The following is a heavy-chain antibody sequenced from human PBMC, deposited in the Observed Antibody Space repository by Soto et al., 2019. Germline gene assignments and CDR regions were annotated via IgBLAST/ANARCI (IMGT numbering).Heavy chain of an antibody. Sequence: GGSLRLSCAASGFIFGDYAMHWVRQAPGRGLQWVSGISWNSGSIGYADSVKGRFTVSRDNAKNSLYLQMNSLRAEDTALYYCASGRGYDILTGYYPYFDYWGQGALVTVSS. D-gene: IGHD3-9*01. CDR3: ASGRGYDILTGYYPYFDY. J-gene: IGHJ4*02. CDR2: ISWNSGSI. V-gene: IGHV3-9*01. CDR1: GFIFGDYA.